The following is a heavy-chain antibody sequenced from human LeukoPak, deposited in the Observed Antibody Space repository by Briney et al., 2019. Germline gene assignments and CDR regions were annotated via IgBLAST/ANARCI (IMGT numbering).Heavy chain of an antibody. CDR1: GYTLTELS. CDR2: FDPEDGET. D-gene: IGHD3-10*01. J-gene: IGHJ4*02. V-gene: IGHV1-24*01. CDR3: ATVPYYYGSGSYYKFDY. Sequence: GASVKVSFKVSGYTLTELSMHWVRQAPGKGLEWMGGFDPEDGETIYAQKFQGRVTMTEDTSTDTAYMELSSLRSEDTAVYYCATVPYYYGSGSYYKFDYWGQGTLVTVSS.